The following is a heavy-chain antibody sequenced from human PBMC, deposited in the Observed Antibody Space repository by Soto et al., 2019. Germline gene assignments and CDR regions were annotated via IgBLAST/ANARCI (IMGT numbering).Heavy chain of an antibody. CDR3: ARERRDAYNIFYGMDV. CDR2: ISAYNDDT. J-gene: IGHJ6*02. V-gene: IGHV1-18*01. D-gene: IGHD1-1*01. Sequence: ASVKVSCKASGYTFSSYGISWVRQAPGQGLEWMGWISAYNDDTNYAQILQGRVTLTTDTSTSTAYMELRSLRSDDTAVYYCARERRDAYNIFYGMDVWGQGTTVTVSS. CDR1: GYTFSSYG.